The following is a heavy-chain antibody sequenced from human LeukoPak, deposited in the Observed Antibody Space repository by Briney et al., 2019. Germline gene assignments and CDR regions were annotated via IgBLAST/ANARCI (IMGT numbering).Heavy chain of an antibody. CDR2: ISSSSSYI. J-gene: IGHJ3*02. Sequence: GGSLRLSCAASGFTFSSYSMNWVRQAPGKGLEWVSSISSSSSYIYYADSVKGRFTISRDNAKNSLYLQMNSLRAEDTALYYCALYCSSTSCYGAFDIWGQGTMVTVSS. CDR1: GFTFSSYS. V-gene: IGHV3-21*04. CDR3: ALYCSSTSCYGAFDI. D-gene: IGHD2-2*01.